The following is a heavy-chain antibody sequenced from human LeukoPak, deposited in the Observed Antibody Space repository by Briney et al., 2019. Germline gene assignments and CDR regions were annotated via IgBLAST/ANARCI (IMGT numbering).Heavy chain of an antibody. CDR1: GYTFTSYE. D-gene: IGHD1-20*01. V-gene: IGHV1-8*01. CDR3: ARGYSSNWRDGWFDP. J-gene: IGHJ5*02. Sequence: VASVKVSCKASGYTFTSYEINWVRQTPGQGLEWMGRMSPNNGNTGYAQKFLGRVTMTVDTSINTAYMYLSDLRSEDTAVYYCARGYSSNWRDGWFDPWGQGTLVTVSS. CDR2: MSPNNGNT.